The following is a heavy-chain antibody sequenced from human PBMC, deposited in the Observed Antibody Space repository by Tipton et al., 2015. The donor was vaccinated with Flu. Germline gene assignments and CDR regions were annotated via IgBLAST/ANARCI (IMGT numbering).Heavy chain of an antibody. V-gene: IGHV4-38-2*01. CDR3: ARQLSVGATSEFDY. J-gene: IGHJ4*02. CDR2: IYHSGST. Sequence: TLSLTCAVSGYSISSGYYWGWIRQPPAKGLEWSGSIYHSGSTFYNPSLKSRDTISVDTSKNQFSLKQSSMTAADTATYYCARQLSVGATSEFDYWGQGTLVTVSS. D-gene: IGHD1-26*01. CDR1: GYSISSGYY.